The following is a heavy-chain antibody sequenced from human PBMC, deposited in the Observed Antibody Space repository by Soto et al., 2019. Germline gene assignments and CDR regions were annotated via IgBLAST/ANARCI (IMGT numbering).Heavy chain of an antibody. J-gene: IGHJ4*02. D-gene: IGHD2-21*02. Sequence: SETLSLTCTVSGDSISSDYWSWIRQPPGRGLEWIGYIFYSGSTNYNPSLKSRVTMSADRSKNHFSLNLTSVTAADTAVYYCVTGGDGYRFESWGQGTLVTVSS. CDR1: GDSISSDY. CDR2: IFYSGST. V-gene: IGHV4-59*01. CDR3: VTGGDGYRFES.